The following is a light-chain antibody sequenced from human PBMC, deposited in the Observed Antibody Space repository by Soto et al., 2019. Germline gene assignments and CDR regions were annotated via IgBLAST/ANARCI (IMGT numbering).Light chain of an antibody. CDR1: SSDVGGCSY. Sequence: QSALTQPPSASGSPGQSVTISCTGTSSDVGGCSYVSWYQQHPGKAPKLMISEVSKRPSGVPDRFSGSKSGNTASLTVSGLQAEDEADYYCSSFAGNNNLVFGGGTKVTVL. CDR3: SSFAGNNNLV. J-gene: IGLJ2*01. CDR2: EVS. V-gene: IGLV2-8*01.